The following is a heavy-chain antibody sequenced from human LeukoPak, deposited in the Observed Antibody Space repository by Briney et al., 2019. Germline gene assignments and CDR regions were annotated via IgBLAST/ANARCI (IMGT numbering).Heavy chain of an antibody. CDR2: TYYRSKWYN. D-gene: IGHD6-19*01. J-gene: IGHJ6*03. CDR1: GGSVSSNSAA. Sequence: SQTLSLTCAISGGSVSSNSAAWNWIRQSPSRGLEWLGRTYYRSKWYNDYAVSVKSRITINPDTSKNQFSLQLNSVTPEDTAVYYCASSMSGWAGPYYYYYMDVWGKGTTVTVSS. CDR3: ASSMSGWAGPYYYYYMDV. V-gene: IGHV6-1*01.